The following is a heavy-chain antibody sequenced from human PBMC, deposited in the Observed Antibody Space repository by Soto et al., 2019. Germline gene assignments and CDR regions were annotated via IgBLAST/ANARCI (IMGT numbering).Heavy chain of an antibody. D-gene: IGHD3-16*02. J-gene: IGHJ4*02. CDR3: ASNSYRT. Sequence: SETLSLTCTVSGGSISGSSYYWGWIRQPPGKGLEWIASIYYSGSAYYNPSLKSRVNISVDTSKKQFSLKMRSVTAADTAVYYCASNSYRTWGQGILVTVSS. V-gene: IGHV4-39*01. CDR1: GGSISGSSYY. CDR2: IYYSGSA.